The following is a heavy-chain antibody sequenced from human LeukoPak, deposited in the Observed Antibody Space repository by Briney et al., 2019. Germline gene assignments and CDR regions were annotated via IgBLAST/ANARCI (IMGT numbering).Heavy chain of an antibody. V-gene: IGHV3-23*01. J-gene: IGHJ4*02. CDR1: GLTFSSYA. D-gene: IGHD3-3*01. CDR3: AKVRIFGVGPSDY. CDR2: ISGSGGNT. Sequence: GGSLRLSCAASGLTFSSYAMSWVRQAPGKGLEWVSTISGSGGNTYLADSVKGRFTISRDNSKNTLYLQMNSLRAEDTAVYYCAKVRIFGVGPSDYWGQGTLVTVSS.